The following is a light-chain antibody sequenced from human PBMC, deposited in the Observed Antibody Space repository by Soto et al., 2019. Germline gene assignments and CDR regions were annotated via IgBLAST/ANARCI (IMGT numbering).Light chain of an antibody. V-gene: IGKV3-20*01. Sequence: IVLTQSPGTLSLSPGERATLSCRASQSVTTQLAWYQQKPGQAPRLIIHGASSRATGVPDRITGSGSGTDFTLSISRLEPEDFAVYYCQQYGGSTRTFGQGTKLDIK. CDR3: QQYGGSTRT. J-gene: IGKJ1*01. CDR2: GAS. CDR1: QSVTTQ.